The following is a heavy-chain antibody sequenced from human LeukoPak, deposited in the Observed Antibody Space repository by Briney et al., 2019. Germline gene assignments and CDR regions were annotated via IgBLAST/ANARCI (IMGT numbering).Heavy chain of an antibody. CDR1: GVSISSSNSY. CDR2: IYYTGNT. CDR3: ARQTGSGLFILP. Sequence: SETLSPTCTASGVSISSSNSYWGWLGQPPGKGLEWIGSIYYTGNTYYNASPKSRVTISTDTSKNQISLRLTSVTATDTAIYYCARQTGSGLFILPGGQGTLVTVSS. J-gene: IGHJ4*02. V-gene: IGHV4-39*01. D-gene: IGHD3/OR15-3a*01.